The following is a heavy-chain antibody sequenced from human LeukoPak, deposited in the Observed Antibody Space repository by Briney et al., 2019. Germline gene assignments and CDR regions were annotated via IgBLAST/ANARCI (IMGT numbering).Heavy chain of an antibody. CDR2: ISGSGGST. Sequence: GGSLRLSCAASGFTFSSYAMSWVRQAPGKGLEWVSAISGSGGSTYYADSVKGRFTISRDNAKNSLYLQMNSLRAEDTAVYYCARYCSGGSCYHEDYYYGMDVWGQGTTVTVSS. CDR1: GFTFSSYA. D-gene: IGHD2-15*01. CDR3: ARYCSGGSCYHEDYYYGMDV. J-gene: IGHJ6*02. V-gene: IGHV3-23*01.